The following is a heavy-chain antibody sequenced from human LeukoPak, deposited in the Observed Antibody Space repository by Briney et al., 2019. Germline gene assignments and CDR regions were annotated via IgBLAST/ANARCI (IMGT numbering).Heavy chain of an antibody. D-gene: IGHD3-9*01. CDR3: ASGTGYFYWLFPY. V-gene: IGHV3-30*04. CDR1: GLTLSSYA. J-gene: IGHJ4*02. CDR2: ISYEESNK. Sequence: PGSSLTLSCAVSGLTLSSYAMHWVRQAPGKGLGWVTVISYEESNKNYADCVKGRFTISRDKSKNTLYLQMNSVRAEDTAVYYCASGTGYFYWLFPYWGQGTLVTVSS.